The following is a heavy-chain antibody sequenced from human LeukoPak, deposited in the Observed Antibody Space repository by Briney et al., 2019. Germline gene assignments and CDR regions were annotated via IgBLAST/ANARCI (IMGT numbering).Heavy chain of an antibody. D-gene: IGHD6-13*01. CDR3: AKTVSGAAAGH. J-gene: IGHJ4*02. Sequence: GGSLRLSCAASGFTFSSYGMHWARQAPGKGLEWVAVISYDGSNKYYADSVKGRFTISRDNSKNTLYLQMNSLRAEDTAVYYCAKTVSGAAAGHWGQGTLVTVSS. CDR2: ISYDGSNK. V-gene: IGHV3-30*18. CDR1: GFTFSSYG.